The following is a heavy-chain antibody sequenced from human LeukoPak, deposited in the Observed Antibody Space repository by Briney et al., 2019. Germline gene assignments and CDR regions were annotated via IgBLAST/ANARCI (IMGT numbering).Heavy chain of an antibody. CDR2: ISYSGST. Sequence: LETLSLTSTVSGGSISCYYWSWIRQPPGKGLEWVGYISYSGSTNYNPSLKSRVTISVDTSKNQFSLKLSSVTAADTAVYYCARTTQGGYCSGGSCYSKAFDIWGQGTMVTVSS. J-gene: IGHJ3*02. D-gene: IGHD2-15*01. CDR1: GGSISCYY. V-gene: IGHV4-59*12. CDR3: ARTTQGGYCSGGSCYSKAFDI.